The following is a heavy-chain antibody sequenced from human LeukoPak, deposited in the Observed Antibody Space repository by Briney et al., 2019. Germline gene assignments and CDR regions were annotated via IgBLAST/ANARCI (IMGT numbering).Heavy chain of an antibody. J-gene: IGHJ4*02. D-gene: IGHD6-13*01. CDR2: IYYSGST. CDR3: ASSLTRIAAAVNDY. Sequence: SETLSLTCTVSGGSISSYYWSWIRQPPGKGLEWIGYIYYSGSTNYNPSLKSRVTISVDTSKNQFSLKLSSVTAADTAVYYCASSLTRIAAAVNDYWGQGTLVTVSS. CDR1: GGSISSYY. V-gene: IGHV4-59*12.